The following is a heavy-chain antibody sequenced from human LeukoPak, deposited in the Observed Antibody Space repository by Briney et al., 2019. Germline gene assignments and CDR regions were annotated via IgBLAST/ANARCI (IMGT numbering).Heavy chain of an antibody. V-gene: IGHV3-73*01. J-gene: IGHJ4*02. Sequence: GGSLRLSCVASGFTFSGSAMHWVRQASGKGLEWVGRIRSKANSYATAYAASVKGRFTISRDDSKNTAYLQMNSLKTEDTAVYYCTRHDSSGFVYWGQGTLVTVSS. D-gene: IGHD6-19*01. CDR3: TRHDSSGFVY. CDR1: GFTFSGSA. CDR2: IRSKANSYAT.